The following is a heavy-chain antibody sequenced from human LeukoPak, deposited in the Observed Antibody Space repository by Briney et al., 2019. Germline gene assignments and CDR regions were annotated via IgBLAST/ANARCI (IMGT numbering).Heavy chain of an antibody. CDR3: ARARGPHDYSNYILDY. CDR1: GYTFTSYY. D-gene: IGHD4-11*01. Sequence: GASVKVSCKASGYTFTSYYMHWVRQAPGQGLERMGIINPSGGSTSYAQKFQGRVTMTRDMSTSTVYMELSSLRSEDMAVYYCARARGPHDYSNYILDYWGQGTLVTVSS. V-gene: IGHV1-46*01. J-gene: IGHJ4*02. CDR2: INPSGGST.